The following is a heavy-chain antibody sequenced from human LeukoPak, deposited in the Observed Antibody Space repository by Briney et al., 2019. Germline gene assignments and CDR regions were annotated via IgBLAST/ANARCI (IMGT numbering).Heavy chain of an antibody. CDR3: AKGASGNYYISFDY. CDR1: GFTFSTYA. V-gene: IGHV3-23*01. D-gene: IGHD1-26*01. Sequence: GGSLRLSCAASGFTFSTYAMNWVRQAPGKGLEWVSCISGSDGSTYYADSVKGRFTISRDNSKNTLYLQVNSLRAEDTAIYYCAKGASGNYYISFDYWGQGTLVTVSS. CDR2: ISGSDGST. J-gene: IGHJ4*02.